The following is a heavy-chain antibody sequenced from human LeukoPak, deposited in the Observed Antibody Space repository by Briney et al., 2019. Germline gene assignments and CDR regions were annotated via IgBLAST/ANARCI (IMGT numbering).Heavy chain of an antibody. Sequence: ASVKVSCKASGGTFSSYAISWVRQAPGQGLEWMGRIIPILGIANYAQKFRGRVTITADKSTSTAYMELSSLRSEDTAVYYCASWGSGGCHLRNAFDIWGQGTMVTVSS. CDR2: IIPILGIA. D-gene: IGHD3-16*01. J-gene: IGHJ3*02. CDR1: GGTFSSYA. CDR3: ASWGSGGCHLRNAFDI. V-gene: IGHV1-69*04.